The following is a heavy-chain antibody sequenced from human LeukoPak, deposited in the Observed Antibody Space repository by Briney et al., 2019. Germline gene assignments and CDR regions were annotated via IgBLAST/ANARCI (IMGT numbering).Heavy chain of an antibody. CDR3: ARYKYSSSGGNWFDP. V-gene: IGHV4-31*03. Sequence: SQTLSLTCTVSGGSISSGGYYWSWIRQHPGKGLEWFGYIYYSGSSYYNPSLKSRVTISVDTSKNQFSLKLSSVTAADTAVYYCARYKYSSSGGNWFDPWGQGTLVTVSS. J-gene: IGHJ5*02. CDR1: GGSISSGGYY. CDR2: IYYSGSS. D-gene: IGHD6-6*01.